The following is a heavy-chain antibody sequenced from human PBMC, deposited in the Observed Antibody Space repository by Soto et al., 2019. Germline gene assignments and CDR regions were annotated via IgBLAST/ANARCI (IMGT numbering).Heavy chain of an antibody. CDR2: ISSSSSYI. Sequence: EVQLVESGGGLVKPGGSLRLSCAASGFTFSSYSMNWVRQAPGKGLEWVSSISSSSSYIYYADSVKGRFTISRDNAKNSLYLQMNSLRAEDTAVYYCASGYSYGNYYYYGMDVWGQGTTVTVSS. J-gene: IGHJ6*02. CDR1: GFTFSSYS. V-gene: IGHV3-21*01. CDR3: ASGYSYGNYYYYGMDV. D-gene: IGHD5-18*01.